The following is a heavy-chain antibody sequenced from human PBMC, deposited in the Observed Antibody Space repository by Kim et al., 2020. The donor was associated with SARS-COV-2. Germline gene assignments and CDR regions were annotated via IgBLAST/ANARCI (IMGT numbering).Heavy chain of an antibody. CDR1: GFTFSSYD. J-gene: IGHJ6*02. D-gene: IGHD5-12*01. V-gene: IGHV3-13*04. CDR3: ARDKWLRFGGYYYYGMDV. CDR2: IGTAGDT. Sequence: GGSLRLSCAASGFTFSSYDMHWVRQATGKGLEWVSAIGTAGDTYYPGSVKGRFTISRENAKNSLYLQMNSLRAGDTAVYYCARDKWLRFGGYYYYGMDVWGQGTTVTVSS.